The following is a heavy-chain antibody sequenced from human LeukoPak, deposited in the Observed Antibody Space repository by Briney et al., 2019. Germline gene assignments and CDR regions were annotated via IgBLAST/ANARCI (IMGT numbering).Heavy chain of an antibody. D-gene: IGHD3-10*01. V-gene: IGHV3-48*04. J-gene: IGHJ3*02. Sequence: GGSLRLSCAASRFTFSRYGMHWVRQAPGKGLEWVSYISSSGSTIYYADSVKGRFTISRDNAKNSLYLQMNSLRAEDTAVYYCARSQLRTRLLWFGPKNSAFDIWGQGTMVTVSS. CDR2: ISSSGSTI. CDR1: RFTFSRYG. CDR3: ARSQLRTRLLWFGPKNSAFDI.